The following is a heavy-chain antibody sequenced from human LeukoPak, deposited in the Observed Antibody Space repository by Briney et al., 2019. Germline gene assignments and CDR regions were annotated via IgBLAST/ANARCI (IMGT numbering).Heavy chain of an antibody. CDR2: INHSGST. J-gene: IGHJ4*02. Sequence: SETLPLTCAVYGGSFSGYYWSWIRQPPGKGLEWIGEINHSGSTNYNPSLKSRVTISVDTSKNQFSLKLSSVTAADTAVYYCARTRSYGFDYWGQGTLVTVSS. CDR1: GGSFSGYY. V-gene: IGHV4-34*01. D-gene: IGHD5-18*01. CDR3: ARTRSYGFDY.